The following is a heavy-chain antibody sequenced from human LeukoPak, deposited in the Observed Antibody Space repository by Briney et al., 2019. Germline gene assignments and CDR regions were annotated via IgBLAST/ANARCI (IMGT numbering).Heavy chain of an antibody. CDR1: GFTFSSYS. CDR2: ISSSSSYI. CDR3: ARGPWAGYDFWSGHTLDY. V-gene: IGHV3-21*01. D-gene: IGHD3-3*01. Sequence: GGSLRLSCAASGFTFSSYSMNWVRQAPGKGLEWVSSISSSSSYIYYADSVKGRFTISRDNAKNSLYLQMNSLRAEDTAVYYCARGPWAGYDFWSGHTLDYWGQGTLVTVSS. J-gene: IGHJ4*02.